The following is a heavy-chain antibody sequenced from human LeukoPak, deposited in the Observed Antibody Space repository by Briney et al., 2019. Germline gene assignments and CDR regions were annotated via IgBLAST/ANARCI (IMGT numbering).Heavy chain of an antibody. J-gene: IGHJ4*02. CDR3: ARRGPYFVVVPAALDY. CDR2: INHSGST. Sequence: SETLSLTCAVYGGSFSGYYWSWIRQPPGKGLEWIGEINHSGSTNYNPSLKSRVTISVDTSKNQFSLKLSSVTAADTAVYYCARRGPYFVVVPAALDYWGQGTLVTVSS. D-gene: IGHD2-2*01. CDR1: GGSFSGYY. V-gene: IGHV4-34*01.